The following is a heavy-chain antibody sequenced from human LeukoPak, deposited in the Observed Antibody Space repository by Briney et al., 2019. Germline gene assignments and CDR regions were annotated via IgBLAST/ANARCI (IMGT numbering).Heavy chain of an antibody. CDR2: INHSGST. J-gene: IGHJ5*02. D-gene: IGHD3-22*01. CDR3: ARGGDYYDSSGYQVGWFDP. CDR1: GGSFSGYY. Sequence: SETLSLTCAVYGGSFSGYYWSWIRQPPGKGLEWIGEINHSGSTNYNPSLKSRVTISVDTSKNQFSLKLSSVTAADTAVYYCARGGDYYDSSGYQVGWFDPWGQGTLVTVSS. V-gene: IGHV4-34*01.